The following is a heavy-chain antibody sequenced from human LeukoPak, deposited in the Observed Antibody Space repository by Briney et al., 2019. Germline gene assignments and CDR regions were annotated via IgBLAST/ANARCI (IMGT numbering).Heavy chain of an antibody. V-gene: IGHV3-48*02. CDR2: IINSGGTI. CDR3: ARVGRGAYGMDV. Sequence: GGSLRLSCAASGFTFSIHGMNWVRQAPGKGLEWVSYIINSGGTIYYTDSVQGRFTISRDNARNSLFLQMNSLRDEDTAVYYCARVGRGAYGMDVWGQGTTVTVSS. CDR1: GFTFSIHG. D-gene: IGHD3-10*01. J-gene: IGHJ6*02.